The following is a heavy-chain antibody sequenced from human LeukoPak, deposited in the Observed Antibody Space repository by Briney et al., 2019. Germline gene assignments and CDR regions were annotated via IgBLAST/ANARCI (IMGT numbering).Heavy chain of an antibody. CDR1: GDSFSTYV. J-gene: IGHJ4*02. CDR2: VIPMVGTA. V-gene: IGHV1-69*13. Sequence: ASVKVSCKASGDSFSTYVISWVRQAPGQGLEWMGGVIPMVGTANIAQKFQGRVTITADESTSTAYMELSGLRSDDTAVYYCARGTDDYIVATTSFEYWGQGTLVTVSS. D-gene: IGHD5-12*01. CDR3: ARGTDDYIVATTSFEY.